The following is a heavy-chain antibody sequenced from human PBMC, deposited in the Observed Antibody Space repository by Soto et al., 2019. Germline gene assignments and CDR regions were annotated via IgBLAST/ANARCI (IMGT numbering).Heavy chain of an antibody. D-gene: IGHD5-18*01. CDR1: GFTFSSYA. CDR2: ISSNGGST. J-gene: IGHJ5*02. V-gene: IGHV3-64*01. CDR3: ARAMDAAMASKDNWFDP. Sequence: PGGSLRLSCAASGFTFSSYAMHWVRQAPGKGLEYVSAISSNGGSTYYANSVKGRFTISRDNSKNTLYLQMNSLRDEDTAVYYCARAMDAAMASKDNWFDPWGQGT.